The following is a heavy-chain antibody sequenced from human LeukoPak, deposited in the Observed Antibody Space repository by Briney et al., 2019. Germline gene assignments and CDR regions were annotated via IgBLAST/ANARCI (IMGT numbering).Heavy chain of an antibody. CDR2: ISGSGGST. V-gene: IGHV3-23*01. J-gene: IGHJ3*02. CDR1: GFTFSSYA. D-gene: IGHD3-10*01. CDR3: AAGRFWYGENDAFDI. Sequence: PGGSLRLSCAASGFTFSSYAMSWVRQAPGKGLEWVSAISGSGGSTYYADSVEGRFTISRDNSKNTLYLQMNSLRAEDTAVYYCAAGRFWYGENDAFDIWGQGTMVTVSS.